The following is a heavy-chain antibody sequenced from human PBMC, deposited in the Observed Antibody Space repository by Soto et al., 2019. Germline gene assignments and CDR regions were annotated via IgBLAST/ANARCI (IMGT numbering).Heavy chain of an antibody. V-gene: IGHV1-46*01. J-gene: IGHJ4*02. D-gene: IGHD2-21*02. CDR2: VNPSGGHT. CDR1: GDTFSDYY. CDR3: ARGGHVVVVTAALDY. Sequence: QVQLMQSGAEVKKPGASVKVSCKASGDTFSDYYIHWVRQAPGQGLEWMGTVNPSGGHTTYSQHCLGRVTXTXXXSXXTLHRELTSLTSEDTAVYYCARGGHVVVVTAALDYWGQGTLVTVSS.